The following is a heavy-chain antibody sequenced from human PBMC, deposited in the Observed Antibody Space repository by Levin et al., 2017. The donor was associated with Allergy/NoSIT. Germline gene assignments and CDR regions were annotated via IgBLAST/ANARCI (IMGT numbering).Heavy chain of an antibody. CDR3: ATYNWNNGREFDY. CDR2: INQDGGEK. J-gene: IGHJ4*02. V-gene: IGHV3-7*01. D-gene: IGHD1/OR15-1a*01. Sequence: GESLKISCAASGFTFSRHWMTWVRQAPGKGLEWVANINQDGGEKYYADSMKGRFTVSRDNAKNSLYLEMNSLRAEDTAVYYCATYNWNNGREFDYWGQGTLVTVSS. CDR1: GFTFSRHW.